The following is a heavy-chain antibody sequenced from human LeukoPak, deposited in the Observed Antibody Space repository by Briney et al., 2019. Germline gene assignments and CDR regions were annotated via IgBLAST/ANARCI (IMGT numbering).Heavy chain of an antibody. V-gene: IGHV1-69*05. J-gene: IGHJ4*02. Sequence: SVKLSCKASGGTFSSYAISWLRQAPGQGLEWMGGIIPIFGTANYAQKFKGRVTITTDESTSTAYMELSSLRSEDTSVYYGAIAMPGEISLYYFDYWGQGTLVTVSS. D-gene: IGHD3-16*02. CDR2: IIPIFGTA. CDR3: AIAMPGEISLYYFDY. CDR1: GGTFSSYA.